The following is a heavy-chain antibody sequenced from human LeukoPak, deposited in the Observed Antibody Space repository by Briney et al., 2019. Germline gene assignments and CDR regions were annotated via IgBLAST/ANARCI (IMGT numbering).Heavy chain of an antibody. D-gene: IGHD6-13*01. Sequence: GGSLRLSCAASGLTFSSYSMNWVRQAPGKGLEWVSSISSSSSYIYYADSVKGRFTISRDNAKNSLYLQMNSLRAEDTAVYYCAKESSSSWYYFDYWGQGTLVTVSS. V-gene: IGHV3-21*01. CDR3: AKESSSSWYYFDY. CDR2: ISSSSSYI. J-gene: IGHJ4*02. CDR1: GLTFSSYS.